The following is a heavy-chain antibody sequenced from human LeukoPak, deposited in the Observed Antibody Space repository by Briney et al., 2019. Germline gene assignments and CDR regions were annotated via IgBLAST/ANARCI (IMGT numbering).Heavy chain of an antibody. J-gene: IGHJ5*02. CDR1: GFTFSSYE. D-gene: IGHD3-10*01. Sequence: PGGSLRLSCAASGFTFSSYEMNWIRQPPGKGLEWIGEINHSGSTNYNPSLKSRVTISVDTSKNQFSLKLSSVTAADTAVYYCARGRITMIRGAPLWFDPWGQGTLVTVSS. V-gene: IGHV4-34*01. CDR2: INHSGST. CDR3: ARGRITMIRGAPLWFDP.